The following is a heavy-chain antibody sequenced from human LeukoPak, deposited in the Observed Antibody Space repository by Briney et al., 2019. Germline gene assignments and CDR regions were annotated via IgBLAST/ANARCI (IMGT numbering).Heavy chain of an antibody. D-gene: IGHD3-16*01. V-gene: IGHV3-15*01. CDR2: IKSKTDGGTT. CDR3: TTDLYDYAHTGTD. CDR1: GFTFSSYE. J-gene: IGHJ4*02. Sequence: PGGSLRLSCAASGFTFSSYEMNWVRQAPGKGLEWVGRIKSKTDGGTTDYAAPVKGRFTISRDDSKNTLYLQMNSLKTEDTAVYYCTTDLYDYAHTGTDWGQGTLVTVSS.